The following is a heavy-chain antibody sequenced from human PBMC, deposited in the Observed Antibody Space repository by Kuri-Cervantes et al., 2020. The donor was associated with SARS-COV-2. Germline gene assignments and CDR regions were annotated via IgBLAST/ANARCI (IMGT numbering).Heavy chain of an antibody. J-gene: IGHJ4*02. D-gene: IGHD1-26*01. CDR2: IFDSGST. V-gene: IGHV4-59*08. CDR3: ARRAGATGKFDY. Sequence: SETLSLTCTVSGGSIGSYYWSWIRQPPGKGLEWIGSIFDSGSTNDNPSLKSRVTISVDTSKDQFSLKLSSVTAADTAVYYCARRAGATGKFDYWGQGTLVTVSS. CDR1: GGSIGSYY.